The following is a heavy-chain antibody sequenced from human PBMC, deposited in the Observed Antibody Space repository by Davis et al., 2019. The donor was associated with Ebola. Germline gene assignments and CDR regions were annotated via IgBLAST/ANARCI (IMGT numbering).Heavy chain of an antibody. CDR3: VKVAKARFDY. J-gene: IGHJ4*02. D-gene: IGHD5-12*01. V-gene: IGHV3-64D*08. CDR2: ISSNGGST. Sequence: GESLKISCSASGSTFSSYAMHWVRQAPGKGLEYVSAISSNGGSTYYADSVKGRFTISRDNSKNTLYLQMSSLRAEDTAVYYCVKVAKARFDYWGQGTLVTVSS. CDR1: GSTFSSYA.